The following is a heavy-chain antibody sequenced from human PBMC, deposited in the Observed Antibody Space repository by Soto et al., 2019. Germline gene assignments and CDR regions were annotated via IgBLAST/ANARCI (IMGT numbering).Heavy chain of an antibody. D-gene: IGHD1-26*01. J-gene: IGHJ4*02. Sequence: ASVKVSCKASGYTFTVYYMHWVRQAPGQGLEWMGWINPKSGGTMYPQKFQGRVTMTWDTSISTAYMALTRLRSDDTAAYYCARDLAKGGGSAGFDYWGQGTMVTSPQ. CDR2: INPKSGGT. CDR1: GYTFTVYY. V-gene: IGHV1-2*02. CDR3: ARDLAKGGGSAGFDY.